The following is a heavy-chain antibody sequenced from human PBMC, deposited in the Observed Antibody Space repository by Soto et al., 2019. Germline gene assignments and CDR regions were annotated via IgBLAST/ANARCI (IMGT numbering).Heavy chain of an antibody. CDR2: INPSGGST. CDR1: GYTFTSYY. V-gene: IGHV1-46*01. J-gene: IGHJ6*02. D-gene: IGHD2-2*01. CDR3: ARFRTLGYYYYGMDV. Sequence: ASVKVSCKASGYTFTSYYMHWVRQAPGQGLEWKGIINPSGGSTSYAQKLQGRVTMTRDTSTSTVYMEMSSLRSEDTALYYCARFRTLGYYYYGMDVWGQGTTVTVSS.